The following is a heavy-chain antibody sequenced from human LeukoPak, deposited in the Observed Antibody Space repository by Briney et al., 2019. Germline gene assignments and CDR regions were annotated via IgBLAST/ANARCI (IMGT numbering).Heavy chain of an antibody. CDR1: GFTFTSYY. V-gene: IGHV1-46*01. CDR3: ARVSRITMVRGAPRYYFQH. J-gene: IGHJ1*01. Sequence: ASVKVSCKASGFTFTSYYIHWVRQAPGQGLEWMGIINPSGGSPSYAQKFQGRVTMTRDTSTSTVYMELSSLRSEDTAVYYCARVSRITMVRGAPRYYFQHWGQGTLVTVSS. CDR2: INPSGGSP. D-gene: IGHD3-10*01.